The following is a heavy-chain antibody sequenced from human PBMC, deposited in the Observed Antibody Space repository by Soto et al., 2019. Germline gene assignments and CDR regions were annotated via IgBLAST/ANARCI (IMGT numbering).Heavy chain of an antibody. J-gene: IGHJ5*02. CDR2: IYYSGST. V-gene: IGHV4-39*01. Sequence: SETLSLTCTVSGGSISSSSYYWGWIRQPPGKGLEWIGSIYYSGSTYYNPSLKSRVTISVDTSKNQFSLKLSSVTAADTAVYYCARSKRDTILRLGNWFDPWGQGTLVTVSS. D-gene: IGHD3-3*01. CDR1: GGSISSSSYY. CDR3: ARSKRDTILRLGNWFDP.